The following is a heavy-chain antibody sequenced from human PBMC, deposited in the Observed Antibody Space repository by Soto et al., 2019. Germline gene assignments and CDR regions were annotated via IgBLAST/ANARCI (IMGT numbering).Heavy chain of an antibody. CDR2: FYGGGSTST. D-gene: IGHD3-3*01. Sequence: GGSLRLSCATAGFTFSTYTMSWVRQAPGKGPEWVAGFYGGGSTSTFYADSVKGRFTISRDDSRNMVFLQMNSLRAEDTAVYYCTKDRHPDGIWSFDCWGQGTRVTVSS. CDR3: TKDRHPDGIWSFDC. CDR1: GFTFSTYT. J-gene: IGHJ4*02. V-gene: IGHV3-23*03.